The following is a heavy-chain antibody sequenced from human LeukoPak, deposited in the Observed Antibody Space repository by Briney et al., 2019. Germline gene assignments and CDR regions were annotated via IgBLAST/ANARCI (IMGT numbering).Heavy chain of an antibody. CDR3: ARGLAARLRRGSGWFDP. D-gene: IGHD6-6*01. J-gene: IGHJ5*02. V-gene: IGHV4-59*01. CDR2: IYYSGST. Sequence: NPSETLSLTCTVSGGSISSYYWSWIRQPPGKGLEWIGYIYYSGSTNYNPPLKSRVTISVDTSKNQFSLKLSSVTAADTAVYYCARGLAARLRRGSGWFDPWGQGTLVTVSS. CDR1: GGSISSYY.